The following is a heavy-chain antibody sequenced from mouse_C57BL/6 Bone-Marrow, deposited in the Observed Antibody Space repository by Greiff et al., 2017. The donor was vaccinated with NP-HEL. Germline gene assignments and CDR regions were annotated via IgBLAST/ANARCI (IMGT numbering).Heavy chain of an antibody. CDR3: ARRTYRGDAMDY. Sequence: EVQLQESGPVLVKPGASVKMSCKASGYTFTDYYMNWVKQSHGKSLEWIGVINPYNGGTSYNQKFKGKATLTVDKSSSTAYMELNSLTSEDSAVYYCARRTYRGDAMDYWGQGTSVTVSS. D-gene: IGHD3-3*01. CDR1: GYTFTDYY. J-gene: IGHJ4*01. CDR2: INPYNGGT. V-gene: IGHV1-19*01.